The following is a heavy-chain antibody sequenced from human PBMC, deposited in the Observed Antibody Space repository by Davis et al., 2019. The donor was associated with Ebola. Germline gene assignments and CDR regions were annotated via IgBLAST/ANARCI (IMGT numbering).Heavy chain of an antibody. CDR1: GYSFTSYW. CDR2: IYPGDSDT. CDR3: ARRDYGDYEVYFDY. J-gene: IGHJ4*02. D-gene: IGHD4-17*01. V-gene: IGHV5-51*01. Sequence: PGGSLRLSCKGSGYSFTSYWIGWVRQMPGKGLEWMGIIYPGDSDTRYSPSFQGQVTISADKSISTAYLQWSSLKASDTAMYYCARRDYGDYEVYFDYWGQGTLVTVSS.